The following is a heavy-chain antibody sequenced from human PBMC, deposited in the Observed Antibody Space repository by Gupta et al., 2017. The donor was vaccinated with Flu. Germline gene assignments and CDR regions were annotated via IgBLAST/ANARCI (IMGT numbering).Heavy chain of an antibody. CDR3: VRLRVGGTGNIDF. Sequence: MTWVRQPPGKGLEWVSSINVNSRYINYADSVRGRFTISRDNAKNSLYLQMNSLRAEDTAVYYCVRLRVGGTGNIDFWGQGTLVTVSS. V-gene: IGHV3-21*01. CDR2: INVNSRYI. J-gene: IGHJ4*02. D-gene: IGHD1-7*01.